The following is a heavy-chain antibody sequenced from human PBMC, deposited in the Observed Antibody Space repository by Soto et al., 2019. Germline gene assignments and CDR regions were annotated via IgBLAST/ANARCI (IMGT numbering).Heavy chain of an antibody. Sequence: GASVQVSCKASGYTFTNYAMHWVRQAPGQRLEWMGWINAGNGNTKYSQKFQGRVTITRDTSASTAYMELSSLRSEDTAVYYCARDKRDLRFLEWSYYFDYWGQGTLVTVSS. CDR3: ARDKRDLRFLEWSYYFDY. CDR2: INAGNGNT. V-gene: IGHV1-3*01. CDR1: GYTFTNYA. J-gene: IGHJ4*02. D-gene: IGHD3-3*01.